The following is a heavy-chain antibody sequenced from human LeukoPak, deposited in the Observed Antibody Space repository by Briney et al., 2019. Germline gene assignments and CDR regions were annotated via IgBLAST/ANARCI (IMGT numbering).Heavy chain of an antibody. J-gene: IGHJ5*02. V-gene: IGHV3-11*01. CDR1: GFTFSDYY. CDR2: ISSSGSTI. Sequence: GGSLRLSCAASGFTFSDYYMSWIRQAPGKGLEWVSYISSSGSTIYYADSVKGRFTISRDNAKNSLYLQMNSLRAEDTAVYYCARALNDIVATISFDPWGQGTLVTVSS. D-gene: IGHD5-12*01. CDR3: ARALNDIVATISFDP.